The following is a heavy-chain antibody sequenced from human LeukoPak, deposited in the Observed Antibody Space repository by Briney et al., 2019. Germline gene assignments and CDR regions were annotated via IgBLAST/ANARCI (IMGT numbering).Heavy chain of an antibody. CDR1: GFTFSSYA. D-gene: IGHD6-19*01. Sequence: GGSLRLSCVASGFTFSSYAMHWVRQAPGKGLEWVALISYDGSNKYYADSVRGRFTISRDNAKNTLYLQMNSLRTEDTAVYYCARPETQYSSGLDGFDIWGQGTMVTVSS. J-gene: IGHJ3*02. CDR3: ARPETQYSSGLDGFDI. CDR2: ISYDGSNK. V-gene: IGHV3-30-3*01.